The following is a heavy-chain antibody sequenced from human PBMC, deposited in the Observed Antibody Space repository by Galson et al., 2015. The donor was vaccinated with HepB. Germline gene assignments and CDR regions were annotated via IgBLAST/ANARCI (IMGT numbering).Heavy chain of an antibody. CDR3: VKDDALWSWYFDS. CDR2: ISSNGYMI. D-gene: IGHD3-10*01. Sequence: SLRLSCAASGFNFGAYEMNWVRQAPGEGLEWISYISSNGYMIYYAESVKGRFTVARDKACDTMYLQMNSLRVEDTAVYYCVKDDALWSWYFDSWGQGILVTVSS. J-gene: IGHJ4*02. V-gene: IGHV3-48*03. CDR1: GFNFGAYE.